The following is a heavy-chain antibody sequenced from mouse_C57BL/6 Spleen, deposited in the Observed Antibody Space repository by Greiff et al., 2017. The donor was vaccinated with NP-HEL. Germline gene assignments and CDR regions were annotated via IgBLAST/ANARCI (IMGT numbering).Heavy chain of an antibody. CDR3: ARAYYSNYDGAY. Sequence: VQLQQSGPVLVKPGASVKMSCKASGYTFTDYYMNWVKQSHGKSLEWIGVINPYNGGTSYNQKFKGKATLTVDKSSSTAYMELSSLTAEDSAVYYCARAYYSNYDGAYWGQGTLVTVSA. J-gene: IGHJ3*01. CDR2: INPYNGGT. D-gene: IGHD2-5*01. CDR1: GYTFTDYY. V-gene: IGHV1-19*01.